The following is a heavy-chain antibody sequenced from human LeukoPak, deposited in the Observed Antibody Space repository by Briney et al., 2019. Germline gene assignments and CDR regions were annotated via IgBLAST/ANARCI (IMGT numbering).Heavy chain of an antibody. Sequence: EGSLRLSCAASGFTFSSYSMNWVRQAPGKGLEWVSSISSSSSYIYYADSVKGRFTISRDNAKNSLYLQMNSLRAEDTAVYYCAGSREARYCSSTSCYPGAWGQGTLVTVSS. CDR3: AGSREARYCSSTSCYPGA. J-gene: IGHJ4*02. CDR1: GFTFSSYS. D-gene: IGHD2-2*01. CDR2: ISSSSSYI. V-gene: IGHV3-21*01.